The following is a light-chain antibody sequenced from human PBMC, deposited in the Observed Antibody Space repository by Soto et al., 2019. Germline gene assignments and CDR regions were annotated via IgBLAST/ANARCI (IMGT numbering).Light chain of an antibody. Sequence: EIVLTQSPGTLSLSPGERATLSCRASQGISSTSLAWYQQKPGQAPRLLIYGGSSRATGIPDRFSGSGSGTDFTLSIGRLDPEDFSVYYCQQYGSSPPWMFGQGTKVEIK. CDR1: QGISSTS. CDR3: QQYGSSPPWM. J-gene: IGKJ1*01. V-gene: IGKV3-20*01. CDR2: GGS.